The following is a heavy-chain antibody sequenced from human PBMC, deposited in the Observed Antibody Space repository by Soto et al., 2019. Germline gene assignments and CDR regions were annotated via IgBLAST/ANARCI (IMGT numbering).Heavy chain of an antibody. J-gene: IGHJ6*02. Sequence: SETLSLTCAVSCGSISSSNWWSWVRQPPGKGLEWIGEIYHSGSTNYNPSLKSRVTISVDKSKNQFSLKLSSVTAADTAVYYCARKVTYYYYYYGMDVWGQGTTVTVS. CDR1: CGSISSSNW. CDR3: ARKVTYYYYYYGMDV. V-gene: IGHV4-4*02. CDR2: IYHSGST.